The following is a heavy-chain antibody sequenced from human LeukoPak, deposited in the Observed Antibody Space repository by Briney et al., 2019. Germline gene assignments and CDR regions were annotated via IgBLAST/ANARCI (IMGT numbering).Heavy chain of an antibody. V-gene: IGHV1-46*01. Sequence: ASVKVSCKASGYSFTSYHTHWVRQAPGRGLEWMGIINPDGGSTSNAQRFRGRVVMTRDTSTSTVYMELSNLRSEDTAVYYCTRSLYDSESGYWGQGTLVTVSS. CDR1: GYSFTSYH. J-gene: IGHJ4*02. D-gene: IGHD3-22*01. CDR3: TRSLYDSESGY. CDR2: INPDGGST.